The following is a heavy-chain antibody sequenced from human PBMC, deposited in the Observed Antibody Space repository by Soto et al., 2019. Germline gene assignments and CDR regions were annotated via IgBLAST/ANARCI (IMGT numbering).Heavy chain of an antibody. V-gene: IGHV1-69*06. J-gene: IGHJ2*01. CDR2: IIPIFGTA. D-gene: IGHD3-22*01. Sequence: QVELVQSGAEVKKPGSSVKVSCRALETTSGNLAFSGWGRAPGQGLEGMGGIIPIFGTANYAQKFQGRVTITADTSANTVYLELSSLRSEDTAVYYCASTKYDSSAYYYWYLGLWGRGTLVTVSS. CDR1: ETTSGNLA. CDR3: ASTKYDSSAYYYWYLGL.